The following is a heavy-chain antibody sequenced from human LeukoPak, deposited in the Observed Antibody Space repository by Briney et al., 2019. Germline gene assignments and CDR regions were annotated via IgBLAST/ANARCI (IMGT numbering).Heavy chain of an antibody. V-gene: IGHV3-48*02. CDR3: ARQERDVLWFGESNFDY. CDR1: GFTFSSHS. Sequence: PGGSLRLSCAASGFTFSSHSMNWVRQAPGKGLEWVSYISSSSSTIYYADSVKGRFTISRDNAKNSLYLQMNSLRDEDTAVYYCARQERDVLWFGESNFDYWGQGTLVTVSS. D-gene: IGHD3-10*01. J-gene: IGHJ4*02. CDR2: ISSSSSTI.